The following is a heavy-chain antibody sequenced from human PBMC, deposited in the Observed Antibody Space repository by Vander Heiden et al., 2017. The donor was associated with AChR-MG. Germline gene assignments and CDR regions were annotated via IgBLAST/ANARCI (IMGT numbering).Heavy chain of an antibody. D-gene: IGHD6-6*01. Sequence: QVQLQQWGAGLLKPSETLSLTCAVYGGSFSGYYWSWIRQPPGKGLEWIGEINHSGSTNYNPSLKSRVTISVDTSKNQFSLKLSSVTAADTAVYYCARSRIAARRLKAFDIWGQGTMVTVSS. V-gene: IGHV4-34*01. CDR1: GGSFSGYY. J-gene: IGHJ3*02. CDR3: ARSRIAARRLKAFDI. CDR2: INHSGST.